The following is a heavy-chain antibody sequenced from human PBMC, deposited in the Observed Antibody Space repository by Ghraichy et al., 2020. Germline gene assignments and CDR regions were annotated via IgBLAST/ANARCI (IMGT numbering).Heavy chain of an antibody. J-gene: IGHJ4*02. Sequence: GGSLRLSCAASGFTFSSYAMSWVRQAPGKGLEWVSAISGSGGSTYYADSVKGRFTISRDNSKNTLYLQMNSLRAEDTAVYYCAKEQHITMIVVVNYGFDYWGQGTLVTVSS. CDR2: ISGSGGST. V-gene: IGHV3-23*01. CDR3: AKEQHITMIVVVNYGFDY. CDR1: GFTFSSYA. D-gene: IGHD3-22*01.